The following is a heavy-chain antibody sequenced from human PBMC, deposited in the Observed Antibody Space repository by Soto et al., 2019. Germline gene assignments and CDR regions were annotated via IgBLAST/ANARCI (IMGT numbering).Heavy chain of an antibody. V-gene: IGHV1-69*13. CDR3: ARDLSGYSSPYFDY. CDR1: GGTFSSYA. Sequence: GASVKVSCKASGGTFSSYAISWVRQAPGQGLEWMGGIIPIFGTANYAQKFQGRVTITADESTSTAYMELSSLRSEDTAVYYCARDLSGYSSPYFDYWGQGTLVTVSS. CDR2: IIPIFGTA. J-gene: IGHJ4*02. D-gene: IGHD6-13*01.